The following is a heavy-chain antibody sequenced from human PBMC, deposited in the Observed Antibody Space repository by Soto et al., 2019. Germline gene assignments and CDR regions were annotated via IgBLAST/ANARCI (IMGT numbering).Heavy chain of an antibody. CDR3: VMEYCSSTSCYRDY. CDR2: IIPILGIA. Sequence: QVQLVQSGAEVKKPGSSVQVSCKASGGTFSSYTISWVRQAPGQGREWMGRIIPILGIANYAQKFQGRVTITADKSTSTAYMALSSLRSEDTAVYYCVMEYCSSTSCYRDYWGQGPLVTVSS. J-gene: IGHJ4*02. V-gene: IGHV1-69*02. D-gene: IGHD2-2*02. CDR1: GGTFSSYT.